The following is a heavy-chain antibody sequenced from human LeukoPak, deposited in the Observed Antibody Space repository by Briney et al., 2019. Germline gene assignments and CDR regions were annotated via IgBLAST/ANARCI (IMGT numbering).Heavy chain of an antibody. CDR1: GGTFNSYA. Sequence: GASVKVSCKASGGTFNSYAISWVRQAPGQGLEWMGGIIPIFGTANYAQKFQGRVTITADESTSTAYMELSSLRSEDTAVYYCARDCSTSCSADPEYYVSQYYGMDVWGQGTTVTVSS. D-gene: IGHD2-2*01. CDR2: IIPIFGTA. V-gene: IGHV1-69*13. CDR3: ARDCSTSCSADPEYYVSQYYGMDV. J-gene: IGHJ6*02.